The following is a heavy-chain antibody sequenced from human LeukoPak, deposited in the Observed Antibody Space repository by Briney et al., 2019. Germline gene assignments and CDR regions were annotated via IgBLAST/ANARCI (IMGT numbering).Heavy chain of an antibody. Sequence: SETLSLTCTVSGGSISSGDYYWSWIRQPPGKGLEWIGYIYYSGSTYYNPSLKSRVTISVDTSKNQFSLKLSSVTAADTAVYYCASLARDYCSGGSCYYFDYWGQGTLVTVSS. CDR2: IYYSGST. CDR1: GGSISSGDYY. J-gene: IGHJ4*02. V-gene: IGHV4-30-4*01. CDR3: ASLARDYCSGGSCYYFDY. D-gene: IGHD2-15*01.